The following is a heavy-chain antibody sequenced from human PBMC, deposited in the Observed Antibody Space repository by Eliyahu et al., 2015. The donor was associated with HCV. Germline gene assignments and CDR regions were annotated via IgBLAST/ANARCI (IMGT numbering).Heavy chain of an antibody. Sequence: QLQLQESGPGLVKPSEXLSLTCTVXGGSISSSXYYWGWIRQPPGKGLEWIGSIYYSGSTYYNPSLKSRVTISVDTSKNQFSLKLSSVTAADTAVYYCARERWLQEGEFDYWGQGTLVTVSS. CDR3: ARERWLQEGEFDY. CDR2: IYYSGST. J-gene: IGHJ4*02. D-gene: IGHD5-24*01. V-gene: IGHV4-39*02. CDR1: GGSISSSXYY.